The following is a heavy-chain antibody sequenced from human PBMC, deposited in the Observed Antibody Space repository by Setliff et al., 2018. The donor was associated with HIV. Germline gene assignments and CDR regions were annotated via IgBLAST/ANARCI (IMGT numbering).Heavy chain of an antibody. CDR2: ISYTGIT. V-gene: IGHV4-39*01. CDR1: GGSISRGSYS. Sequence: SSETLSLTCTVSGGSISRGSYSWGWIRQPPGEGLEWIGSISYTGITNYNPSLKSRVTISVDTSQNQFSLTLTSVTAADTAVYYCARLRQWLAFFDSWGQGTLVTVSS. J-gene: IGHJ4*02. CDR3: ARLRQWLAFFDS. D-gene: IGHD6-19*01.